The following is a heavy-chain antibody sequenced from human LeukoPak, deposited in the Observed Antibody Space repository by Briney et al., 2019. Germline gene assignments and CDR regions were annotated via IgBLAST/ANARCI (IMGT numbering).Heavy chain of an antibody. Sequence: SETLSLTCAVYGGSFSGYYWSWIRQPPGRGLEWIGEINHSGSTNNNPSLKSRVTISVDTSKNQLSLRLNSVTAADTAVYYCARQLAGLAPPGFIDSWGQGTLVTVSS. J-gene: IGHJ4*02. D-gene: IGHD3-3*02. CDR1: GGSFSGYY. CDR2: INHSGST. V-gene: IGHV4-34*01. CDR3: ARQLAGLAPPGFIDS.